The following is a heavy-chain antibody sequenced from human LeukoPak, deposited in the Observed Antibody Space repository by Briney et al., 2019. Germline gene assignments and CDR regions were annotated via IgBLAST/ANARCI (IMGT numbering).Heavy chain of an antibody. Sequence: GSLRLSCVASGLTFSSYWMSWFRQAPGKGLEWIGRIDSSGTTSLNPSLKSRVTISQDKSKKQFSLKLSSVTAADTAVYYCATGGYSAWCDYWGHGTQVIVSS. CDR3: ATGGYSAWCDY. J-gene: IGHJ4*01. CDR2: IDSSGTT. D-gene: IGHD6-19*01. CDR1: GLTFSSYW. V-gene: IGHV4-59*10.